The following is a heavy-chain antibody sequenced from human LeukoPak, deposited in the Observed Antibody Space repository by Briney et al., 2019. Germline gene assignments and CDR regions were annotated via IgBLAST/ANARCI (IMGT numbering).Heavy chain of an antibody. CDR1: GYTFTGYY. CDR2: IIPNSGGT. Sequence: ASVKVSCKASGYTFTGYYVHWVRQAPGQGLEWMGWIIPNSGGTNYAQKFQGRVTMTRDTSISTAYMELSRLTSDDTAVYYCARKSAVRRTSEFDYWGQGTLVTVPS. D-gene: IGHD2-2*01. J-gene: IGHJ4*02. V-gene: IGHV1-2*02. CDR3: ARKSAVRRTSEFDY.